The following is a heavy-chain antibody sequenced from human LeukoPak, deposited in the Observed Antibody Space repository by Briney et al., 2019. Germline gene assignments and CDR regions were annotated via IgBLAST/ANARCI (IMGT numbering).Heavy chain of an antibody. J-gene: IGHJ5*02. CDR2: IRQDGSGK. D-gene: IGHD2-21*01. CDR1: GFSFSSYW. Sequence: GGSLSLSRADSGFSFSSYWMRWVRQAPGKGMAGVANIRQDGSGKYYLDAVKGRFTISRDNAKDSVHLQMNSLRAEDTAVCYCARVGERDKFALIEGRFDPWGHGTLVTVSS. V-gene: IGHV3-7*01. CDR3: ARVGERDKFALIEGRFDP.